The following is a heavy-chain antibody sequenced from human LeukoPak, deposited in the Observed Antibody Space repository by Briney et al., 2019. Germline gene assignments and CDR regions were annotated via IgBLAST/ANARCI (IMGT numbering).Heavy chain of an antibody. CDR1: GFTFSSYG. CDR3: AREGQPDAFDI. V-gene: IGHV3-30*03. Sequence: QPGGSLRLSCAASGFTFSSYGIHWVRQAPGKGLEWVAVISYDGSNKYYADSVKGRFTISRDNSKNTLYLQMNSLRAEDTRVYYCAREGQPDAFDIWGQGTMVTVSS. D-gene: IGHD6-13*01. CDR2: ISYDGSNK. J-gene: IGHJ3*02.